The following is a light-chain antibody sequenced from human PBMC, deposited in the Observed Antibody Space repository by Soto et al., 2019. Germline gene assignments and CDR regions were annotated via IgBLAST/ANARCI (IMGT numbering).Light chain of an antibody. CDR1: QSISSY. CDR3: QQTYTTPWT. CDR2: GAS. J-gene: IGKJ1*01. Sequence: DIQMTQSPSSLSASVGDRVTITCRASQSISSYLNWYQQRQGKAHKLLIYGASSLQGGVPSRFSGSGSGTDFTLTISSLQPEDLATYYCQQTYTTPWTFGQGTKVEIK. V-gene: IGKV1-39*01.